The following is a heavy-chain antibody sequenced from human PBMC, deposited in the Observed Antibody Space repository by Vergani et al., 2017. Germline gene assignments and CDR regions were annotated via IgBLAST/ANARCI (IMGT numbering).Heavy chain of an antibody. D-gene: IGHD6-13*01. CDR1: GGSFSGYY. J-gene: IGHJ4*02. CDR2: INHSGST. Sequence: QVQLQQWGAGLLKPSETLSLTCAVYGGSFSGYYWSWIRQPPGKGLEWIGEINHSGSTNYNPSLKSRVTISVDTSKNQFSLKLSSVTAADTAVYYCAREGIRAAAGKTFDYWGQGTLVTVSS. V-gene: IGHV4-34*01. CDR3: AREGIRAAAGKTFDY.